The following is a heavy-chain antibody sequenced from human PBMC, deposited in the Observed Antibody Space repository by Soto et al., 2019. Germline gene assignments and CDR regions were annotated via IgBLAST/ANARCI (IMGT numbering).Heavy chain of an antibody. CDR2: IKSKNDGGAT. D-gene: IGHD2-8*01. CDR3: TIDAQWGI. CDR1: GLTFNNAW. Sequence: GGSLRLSCAASGLTFNNAWMNWVRQAPGKGLEWVGRIKSKNDGGATEYSAPVKDRFTISRDDSKNTLYLQMNILKTEDTAVYYCTIDAQWGIWGQGTMVTVSS. J-gene: IGHJ3*02. V-gene: IGHV3-15*07.